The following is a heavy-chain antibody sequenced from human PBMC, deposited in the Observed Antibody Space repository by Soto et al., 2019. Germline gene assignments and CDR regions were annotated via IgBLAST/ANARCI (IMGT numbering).Heavy chain of an antibody. CDR3: ARSLPHGSLGAPWWFDS. J-gene: IGHJ5*01. D-gene: IGHD3-3*01. CDR1: GASVSSGSYY. CDR2: LYNIENA. Sequence: TXSLTCTVSGASVSSGSYYWSWIRQPPGKGLEWIGYLYNIENASYNPSLKSRVTISLDTSKNQFSLRLSSVTGADTAVYYCARSLPHGSLGAPWWFDSWGQGTLVTVYS. V-gene: IGHV4-61*01.